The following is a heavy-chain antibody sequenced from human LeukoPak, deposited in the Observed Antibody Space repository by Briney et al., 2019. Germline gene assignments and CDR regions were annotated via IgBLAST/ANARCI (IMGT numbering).Heavy chain of an antibody. D-gene: IGHD2-15*01. CDR2: IIPNHGIA. CDR1: VCTLRNYL. CDR3: VRRGGGYCSGGSCRWFDR. J-gene: IGHJ5*02. Sequence: ASVTVSFMACVCTLRNYLISWVRQAPGQGLDWMGSIIPNHGIANYAQRFQGRVMITADRSSNKPNMEPSSQRARDRAVYYCVRRGGGYCSGGSCRWFDRWGQGTLVTVSS. V-gene: IGHV1-69*02.